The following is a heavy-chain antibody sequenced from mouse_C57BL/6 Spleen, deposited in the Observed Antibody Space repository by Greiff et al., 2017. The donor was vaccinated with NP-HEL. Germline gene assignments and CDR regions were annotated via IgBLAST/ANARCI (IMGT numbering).Heavy chain of an antibody. Sequence: EVKLQESGPGMVKPSQSLSLTCTVTGYSITSGYDWHWIRHFPGNKLEWMGYISYSGSTNYNPSLKSRISITHDTSKNHFFLKLNSVTTEDTATYYCASNYYGSTWFAYWGQGTLVTVSA. V-gene: IGHV3-1*01. J-gene: IGHJ3*01. CDR3: ASNYYGSTWFAY. CDR1: GYSITSGYD. CDR2: ISYSGST. D-gene: IGHD1-1*01.